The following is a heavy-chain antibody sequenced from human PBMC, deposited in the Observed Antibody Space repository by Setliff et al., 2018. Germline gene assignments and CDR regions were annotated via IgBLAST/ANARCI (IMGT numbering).Heavy chain of an antibody. D-gene: IGHD2-15*01. CDR2: IFYRGTT. CDR3: ARQRVVVGAPSWFDP. V-gene: IGHV4-38-2*01. J-gene: IGHJ5*02. Sequence: SETLSLTCDVSGYSISSDYYWGWIRQPPGRGLERIGTIFYRGTTYYNLSLKSPVTISLDASKNQFSLTLTSVTAADTAIYYCARQRVVVGAPSWFDPWGQGTLVTVSS. CDR1: GYSISSDYY.